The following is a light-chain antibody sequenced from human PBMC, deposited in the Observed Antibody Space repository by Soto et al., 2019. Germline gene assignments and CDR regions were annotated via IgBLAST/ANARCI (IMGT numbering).Light chain of an antibody. J-gene: IGKJ4*01. Sequence: DIQMTRSPSSGSASVGDRVTITCRSSQDIRSWLAWYQRTPGKTPKLMIFAATGLQSGVPSRFSGTLSVPNFTLTISSLQPEDFATYYCQPANSFPLPFAGGTKVDIK. CDR1: QDIRSW. V-gene: IGKV1-12*01. CDR2: AAT. CDR3: QPANSFPLP.